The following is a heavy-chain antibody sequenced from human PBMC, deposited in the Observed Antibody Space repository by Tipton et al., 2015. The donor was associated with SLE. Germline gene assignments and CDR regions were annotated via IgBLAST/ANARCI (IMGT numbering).Heavy chain of an antibody. CDR3: ARVWGTGSRGVDY. CDR1: GGSISSGGYY. D-gene: IGHD2-2*01. J-gene: IGHJ4*02. V-gene: IGHV4-31*03. CDR2: IYYSGST. Sequence: TLSLTCTVSGGSISSGGYYWSWIRQHPGKGLEWIGYIYYSGSTYYNPSLKSRVTISVDTSKNQFSLQLNSVTPEDTAVYYCARVWGTGSRGVDYWGQGTLVTVSS.